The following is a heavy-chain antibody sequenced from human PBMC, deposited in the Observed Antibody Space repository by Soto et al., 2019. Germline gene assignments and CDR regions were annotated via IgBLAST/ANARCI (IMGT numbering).Heavy chain of an antibody. J-gene: IGHJ4*02. CDR3: ARDIFSIVVVSAAIREEEIFDY. CDR1: GYTFTSYG. Sequence: ASVKVSCKASGYTFTSYGISWVRQAPGQGIEWMGWISAYNGNTNYAQKLQGRVTMTTDTSTSTAYMELRSLRSDDTAVYYCARDIFSIVVVSAAIREEEIFDYWGQGTLVTVSS. D-gene: IGHD2-2*01. V-gene: IGHV1-18*01. CDR2: ISAYNGNT.